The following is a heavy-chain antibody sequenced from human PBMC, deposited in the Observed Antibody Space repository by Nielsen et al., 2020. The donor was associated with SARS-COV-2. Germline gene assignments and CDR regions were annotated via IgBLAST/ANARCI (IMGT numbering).Heavy chain of an antibody. CDR1: GFTFSSYA. D-gene: IGHD4-23*01. CDR3: ARDPYGGNSPTDY. J-gene: IGHJ4*02. CDR2: ISGGGGST. V-gene: IGHV3-23*01. Sequence: GSLKISCAASGFTFSSYAMSWVRQAPGKGLEWVSAISGGGGSTYYADSVKGRFTISRDNSKNTLYLQMNSLRAEDTAVYYCARDPYGGNSPTDYWGQGTLVTVSS.